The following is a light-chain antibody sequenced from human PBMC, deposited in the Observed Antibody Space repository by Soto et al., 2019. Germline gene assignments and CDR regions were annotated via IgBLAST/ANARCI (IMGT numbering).Light chain of an antibody. J-gene: IGKJ1*01. Sequence: DIQLTQSPSFLSASIGDRVPFTCRASPGISSFLAWYQHTPGKAPKLLIYAASTLQSGVPSRFSGSGSGREFTLTISSLQPEDFATYYCQQRSGDPGTFGQGTKVEVK. CDR1: PGISSF. V-gene: IGKV1-9*01. CDR2: AAS. CDR3: QQRSGDPGT.